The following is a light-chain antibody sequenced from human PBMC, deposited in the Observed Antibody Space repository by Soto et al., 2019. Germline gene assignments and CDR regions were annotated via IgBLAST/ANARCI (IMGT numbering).Light chain of an antibody. Sequence: AIQLTQSPSSLSASVGDRVTITCRASQGISSALAWYQQKPGIAPKLLIYDASSLESGVPSRFSGSGSGTDFTLTISSLQPEDFATYYCQQFNNYPWTFGQGTKVDIK. CDR2: DAS. V-gene: IGKV1D-13*01. CDR3: QQFNNYPWT. CDR1: QGISSA. J-gene: IGKJ1*01.